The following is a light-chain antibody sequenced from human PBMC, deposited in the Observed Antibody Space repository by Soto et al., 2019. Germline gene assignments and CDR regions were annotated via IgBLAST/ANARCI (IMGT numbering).Light chain of an antibody. CDR3: QQYNDWPLT. CDR2: GGS. CDR1: QSVSDY. Sequence: ESLLPPSTSCLPLAQRASGTLSGVVSQSVSDYSSWYQQKPGQAPRRLIYGGSSRATGGPARFSGSGSGTEFTLTISSLQSEDFAVDCCQQYNDWPLTFGGGTKV. V-gene: IGKV3-15*01. J-gene: IGKJ4*01.